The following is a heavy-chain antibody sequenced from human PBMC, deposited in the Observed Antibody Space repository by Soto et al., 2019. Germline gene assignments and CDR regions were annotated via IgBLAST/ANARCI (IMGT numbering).Heavy chain of an antibody. V-gene: IGHV1-69*01. Sequence: VKVSCKASGGTFSSYAISWVRQAPGQGLEWMGGIIPIFGTANYAQKFQGRVTITADESTSTAYMELSSLRSEDTAVYYCARDLRIRPRRGMDVWGQGTTVTVSS. CDR2: IIPIFGTA. J-gene: IGHJ6*02. D-gene: IGHD4-17*01. CDR1: GGTFSSYA. CDR3: ARDLRIRPRRGMDV.